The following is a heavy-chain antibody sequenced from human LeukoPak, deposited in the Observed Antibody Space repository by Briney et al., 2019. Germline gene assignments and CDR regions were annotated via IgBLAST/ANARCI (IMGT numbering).Heavy chain of an antibody. CDR1: GFTFSSYW. Sequence: PGGSLRLSCAASGFTFSSYWMSWVRQAPGKGLEWVANIKQDGSEKYYVDSVKGRFTISRDNAKNSLYLQMNSLRAEDTAVYYCALEQQLGSYYYYYYMDVWGKGTTVTVSS. CDR2: IKQDGSEK. J-gene: IGHJ6*03. V-gene: IGHV3-7*01. CDR3: ALEQQLGSYYYYYYMDV. D-gene: IGHD6-13*01.